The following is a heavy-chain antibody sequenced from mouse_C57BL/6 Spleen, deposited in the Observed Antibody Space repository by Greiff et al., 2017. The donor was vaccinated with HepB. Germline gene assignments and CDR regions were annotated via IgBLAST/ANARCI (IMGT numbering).Heavy chain of an antibody. V-gene: IGHV14-2*01. D-gene: IGHD2-2*01. CDR2: IEPEDGKT. J-gene: IGHJ1*02. CDR1: GFNITDYY. CDR3: ASGLPPDGYLVV. Sequence: EVQLQQSGAGLVKPGASVKLSCTASGFNITDYYMHWVKQGTEQGLEWIGSIEPEDGKTKYATKFQGKDTITADTSSNTSSLQLRSLTSEDTAVYYCASGLPPDGYLVVGGTGTTVTVS.